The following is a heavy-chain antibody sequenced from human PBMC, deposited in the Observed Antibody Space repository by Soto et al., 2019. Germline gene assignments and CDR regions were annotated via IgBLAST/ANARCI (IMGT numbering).Heavy chain of an antibody. J-gene: IGHJ4*02. CDR1: GFTFSSYS. CDR2: ISSSSSYI. Sequence: EVQLVESGGGLVKPGGSLRLSCAASGFTFSSYSMNWVRQAPGKGLEWVSSISSSSSYIYYADSVKGRFTISRDNAKNSLYLKMNSLRAEDTAVYYCARVRIDSSGYSFDYWGQGTLVTVSS. V-gene: IGHV3-21*01. CDR3: ARVRIDSSGYSFDY. D-gene: IGHD3-22*01.